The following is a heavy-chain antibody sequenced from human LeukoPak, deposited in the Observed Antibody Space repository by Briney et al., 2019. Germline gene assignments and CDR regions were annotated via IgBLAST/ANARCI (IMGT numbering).Heavy chain of an antibody. CDR1: GFTFSSYA. CDR3: ARVVAATPDADY. Sequence: RGSLRLSCAASGFTFSSYAMHWVRQAPGKGLEWVAVISYDGSNKYYADSVKGRFTISRDNSMNTLYLQMNSLRAEGTAVYYCARVVAATPDADYWGQGTLVTVSS. D-gene: IGHD2-15*01. CDR2: ISYDGSNK. V-gene: IGHV3-30-3*01. J-gene: IGHJ4*02.